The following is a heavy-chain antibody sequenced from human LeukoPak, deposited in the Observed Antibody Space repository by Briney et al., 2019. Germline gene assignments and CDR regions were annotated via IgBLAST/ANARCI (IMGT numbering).Heavy chain of an antibody. Sequence: ASVKVSCKASGYTFTGYYMHWVRQAPGQGLEWMGWINPNSGGTNYAQKFQGRVTMTGDTSISTAYMELSRLRSDDTAVYYCASLAQYSSSWYPAYYYYYYGMDVWGQGTTVTVSS. CDR2: INPNSGGT. CDR1: GYTFTGYY. J-gene: IGHJ6*02. CDR3: ASLAQYSSSWYPAYYYYYYGMDV. V-gene: IGHV1-2*02. D-gene: IGHD6-13*01.